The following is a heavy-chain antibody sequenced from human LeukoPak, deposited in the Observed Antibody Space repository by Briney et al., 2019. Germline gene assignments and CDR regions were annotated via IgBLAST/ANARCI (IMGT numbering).Heavy chain of an antibody. V-gene: IGHV1-69*04. CDR3: ARDTAGRFGESPRY. J-gene: IGHJ4*01. D-gene: IGHD3-10*01. CDR2: IFPILGMA. CDR1: GGTFSSYS. Sequence: SVKVSCRDSGGTFSSYSLSWVRQAPGQGLEWMGRIFPILGMAIYAQRFQGRVTITADKSTSTAYMELSRLTTEDTAVYYCARDTAGRFGESPRYWGQGTLVTVSS.